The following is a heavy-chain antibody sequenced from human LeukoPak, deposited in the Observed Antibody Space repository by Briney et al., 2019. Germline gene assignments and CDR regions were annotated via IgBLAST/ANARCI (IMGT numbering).Heavy chain of an antibody. J-gene: IGHJ4*02. V-gene: IGHV3-21*01. CDR1: GFTFSSYS. D-gene: IGHD6-13*01. Sequence: GGSLRLSCVASGFTFSSYSMNWVRQAPGKGLEWVSSNSSSSSYIYYADSVKGRFTISRDNAKNSLYLQMNSLRAEDTAVYYCAKARIAAAGKGFDYWGQGTLVTASS. CDR2: NSSSSSYI. CDR3: AKARIAAAGKGFDY.